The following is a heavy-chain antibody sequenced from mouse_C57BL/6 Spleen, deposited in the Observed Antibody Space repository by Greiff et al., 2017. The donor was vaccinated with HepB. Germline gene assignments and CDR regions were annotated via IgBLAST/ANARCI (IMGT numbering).Heavy chain of an antibody. Sequence: EVMLVESEGGLVQPGSSMKLSCTASGFTFSDYYMAWVRQVPEKGLEWVANINYDGSSTDYLDSLKSRFIISRDNAKNLLYLQMSSLKSEDTATYYGARGTYGYRAWFAYWGQGTLVTVSA. V-gene: IGHV5-16*01. J-gene: IGHJ3*01. CDR2: INYDGSST. CDR3: ARGTYGYRAWFAY. CDR1: GFTFSDYY. D-gene: IGHD2-2*01.